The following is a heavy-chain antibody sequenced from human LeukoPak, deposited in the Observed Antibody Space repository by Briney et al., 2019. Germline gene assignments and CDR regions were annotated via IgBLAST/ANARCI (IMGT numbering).Heavy chain of an antibody. J-gene: IGHJ4*02. V-gene: IGHV4-38-2*01. Sequence: SETLSLTCAVSRYSISSDYYWGWFRQPPGKGLEWIGSIYHSETTYYNSSLKSRVTISVDTSKNHFSLKMSSVTAAYTAVYYCGRLRYSSSPPDYWGQGNLVTVSS. D-gene: IGHD2-15*01. CDR1: RYSISSDYY. CDR2: IYHSETT. CDR3: GRLRYSSSPPDY.